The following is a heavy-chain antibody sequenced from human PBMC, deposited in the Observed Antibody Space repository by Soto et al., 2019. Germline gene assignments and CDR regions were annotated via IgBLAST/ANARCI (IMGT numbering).Heavy chain of an antibody. D-gene: IGHD3-22*01. CDR2: IIPIFGTA. CDR1: GGTFSSYA. J-gene: IGHJ5*02. Sequence: ASVKVSGKASGGTFSSYAISWVRQAPGRGLEWMGGIIPIFGTANYAQKFQGRVTITADESTSTAYMELSSLRSEDTAVYYCARSSHYYDSSGYYSRFDPWGQGTLVTVSS. CDR3: ARSSHYYDSSGYYSRFDP. V-gene: IGHV1-69*13.